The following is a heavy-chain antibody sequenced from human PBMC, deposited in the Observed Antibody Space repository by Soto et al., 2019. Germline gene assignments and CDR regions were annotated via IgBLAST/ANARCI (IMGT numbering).Heavy chain of an antibody. CDR2: VYFSGST. V-gene: IGHV4-61*08. J-gene: IGHJ4*02. CDR1: GDSVSSGDYY. Sequence: SETLSLTCSVSGDSVSSGDYYWSWIRQPPGKGLEWIGHVYFSGSTNYIPSLKSRLTMSVDTAKNQFSLKLKSVTAADTALYSCARQRTSVVTQAYFDVWGPGSLVTVSS. CDR3: ARQRTSVVTQAYFDV. D-gene: IGHD2-21*02.